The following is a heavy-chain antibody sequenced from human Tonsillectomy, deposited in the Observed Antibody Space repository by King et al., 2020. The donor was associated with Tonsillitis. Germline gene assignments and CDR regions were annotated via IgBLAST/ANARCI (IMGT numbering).Heavy chain of an antibody. Sequence: QVQLVESGGGVVQPGRFLRLSCAASGFSFSSYPMHWVRQAPGKGLEWVAVISYDGSNRYYADSVKGRFTISRDNSKNTLFLQMSSLRAEDTAVYYCARESLASEYSGSWYEPFDYWGQEPWSPSPQ. D-gene: IGHD6-13*01. V-gene: IGHV3-30*04. CDR3: ARESLASEYSGSWYEPFDY. CDR1: GFSFSSYP. CDR2: ISYDGSNR. J-gene: IGHJ4*01.